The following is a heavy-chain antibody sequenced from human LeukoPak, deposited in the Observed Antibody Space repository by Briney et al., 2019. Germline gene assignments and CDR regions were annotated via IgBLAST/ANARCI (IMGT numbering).Heavy chain of an antibody. Sequence: SETLSLTCTVSGGSISSGDYYWSWIRQPPGKGLEWIGYIYYSGSTYYNPSLKSRVTISVDTSKNQFSLKLSSVTAADTAVYYCARAPQATVTTDCFDPWGQGTLVTVSS. CDR3: ARAPQATVTTDCFDP. CDR1: GGSISSGDYY. V-gene: IGHV4-30-4*01. D-gene: IGHD4-17*01. CDR2: IYYSGST. J-gene: IGHJ5*02.